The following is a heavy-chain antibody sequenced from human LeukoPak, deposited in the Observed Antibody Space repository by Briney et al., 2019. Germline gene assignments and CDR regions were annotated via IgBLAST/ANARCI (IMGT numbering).Heavy chain of an antibody. Sequence: ASVKVSCKASGYTFTGDYMHGGRQAPGQGGEWMGRINPNSGGTNYAQKFHGRVTMTRDTSISTAYMELSRLRSDDTAVYYCSNSDILTGYYPDVWGKGTTVTVSS. CDR3: SNSDILTGYYPDV. D-gene: IGHD3-9*01. CDR2: INPNSGGT. V-gene: IGHV1-2*06. CDR1: GYTFTGDY. J-gene: IGHJ6*04.